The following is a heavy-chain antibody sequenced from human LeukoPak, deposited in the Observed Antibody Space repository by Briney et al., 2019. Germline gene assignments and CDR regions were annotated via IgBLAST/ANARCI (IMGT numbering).Heavy chain of an antibody. J-gene: IGHJ4*02. D-gene: IGHD4-11*01. V-gene: IGHV4-4*07. Sequence: SETLSLTCTVPGDSIKTYYWSWIRQPAGKGLEWIGRIYTSGSTNYNPSLKSRVTMSVDTSKNQFSLRLSSVTAADTAVYYCARTRWRDYSNYYFDYWGQGTLVTVSS. CDR3: ARTRWRDYSNYYFDY. CDR1: GDSIKTYY. CDR2: IYTSGST.